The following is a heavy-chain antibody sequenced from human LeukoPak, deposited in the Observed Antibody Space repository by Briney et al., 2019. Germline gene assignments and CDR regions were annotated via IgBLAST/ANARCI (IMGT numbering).Heavy chain of an antibody. CDR1: GFTFSSYW. V-gene: IGHV3-74*03. CDR3: ATPGNLWFGELLSY. Sequence: PGGSLRLSCAASGFTFSSYWMHWVRQAPGKGLVWVSRINTDGSSTMYADSVKGRFTISRDNSKNTLYLQMNSLRAEDTAVYYCATPGNLWFGELLSYWGQGTLVTVSS. J-gene: IGHJ4*02. CDR2: INTDGSST. D-gene: IGHD3-10*01.